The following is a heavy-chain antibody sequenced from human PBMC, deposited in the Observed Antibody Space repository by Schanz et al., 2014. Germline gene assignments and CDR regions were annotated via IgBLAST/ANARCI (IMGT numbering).Heavy chain of an antibody. V-gene: IGHV4-59*08. CDR3: ARLGVGDKAYYYYGTDV. J-gene: IGHJ6*02. Sequence: QVQLQESGPGLVKPSETLSLTCTVSGVSIGGYYWSWIRQPPGKGLEWIGYIFFSGSTTYNPSFNGRLTISVDFPKTQSALNLSSVPAADTAVYYCARLGVGDKAYYYYGTDVWGQGTTVLVSS. D-gene: IGHD1-26*01. CDR2: IFFSGST. CDR1: GVSIGGYY.